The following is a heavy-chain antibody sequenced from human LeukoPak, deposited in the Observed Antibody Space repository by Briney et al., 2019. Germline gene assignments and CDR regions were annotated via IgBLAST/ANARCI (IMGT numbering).Heavy chain of an antibody. CDR2: INPNSGGT. CDR3: ARTDIAVAGEPFDY. V-gene: IGHV1-2*02. CDR1: GYTFTGYY. D-gene: IGHD6-19*01. J-gene: IGHJ4*02. Sequence: ASVKVSCKXSGYTFTGYYIHWVRQAPGQGLERMGWINPNSGGTNYAQKFQGRVTMTRDTSISTAYMELSRLRSDDTAVYYCARTDIAVAGEPFDYWGQGTLVTVSS.